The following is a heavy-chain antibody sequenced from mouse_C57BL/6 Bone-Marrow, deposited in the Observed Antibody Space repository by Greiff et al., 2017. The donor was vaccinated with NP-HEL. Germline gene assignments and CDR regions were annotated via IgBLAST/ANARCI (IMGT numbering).Heavy chain of an antibody. J-gene: IGHJ2*01. CDR3: ARSPTTVVAPLNY. Sequence: QVTLKVSGPELVKPGASVKISCKASGYAFSSSWMNWVKQRPGKGLEWIGRIYPGDGDTNYNGKFKGKATLTADKSSSTAYMQLSSLTSEDSAVYFCARSPTTVVAPLNYWGQGTTLTVSS. V-gene: IGHV1-82*01. CDR1: GYAFSSSW. D-gene: IGHD1-1*01. CDR2: IYPGDGDT.